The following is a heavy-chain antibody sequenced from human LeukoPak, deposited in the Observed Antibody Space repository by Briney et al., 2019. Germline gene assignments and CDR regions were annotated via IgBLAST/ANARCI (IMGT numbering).Heavy chain of an antibody. CDR3: AKDLVQWELLGLGY. Sequence: PGGSLRLSCAASGFTFSSYAMSWVRQAPGKGLEWVSAISGSGGSTYYADSVKGRFTISRDNSKNTLYLQMNSLRAEDTAVYYCAKDLVQWELLGLGYWGQGTLVTVPS. CDR1: GFTFSSYA. J-gene: IGHJ4*02. D-gene: IGHD1-26*01. V-gene: IGHV3-23*01. CDR2: ISGSGGST.